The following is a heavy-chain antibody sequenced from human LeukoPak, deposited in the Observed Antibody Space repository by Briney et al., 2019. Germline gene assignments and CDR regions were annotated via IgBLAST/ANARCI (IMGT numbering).Heavy chain of an antibody. V-gene: IGHV3-23*01. Sequence: PGGSLRLSCAASGFTFSSYAMSWVRQAPGKGLEWVSAISGSGGSTYYADSVKGRFTISRDNSKNTLYLQMNSLRAEDTAVYCCPVGDGYDFYYYYGVDVWGQGTTVTVSS. CDR1: GFTFSSYA. J-gene: IGHJ6*02. CDR3: PVGDGYDFYYYYGVDV. CDR2: ISGSGGST. D-gene: IGHD5-24*01.